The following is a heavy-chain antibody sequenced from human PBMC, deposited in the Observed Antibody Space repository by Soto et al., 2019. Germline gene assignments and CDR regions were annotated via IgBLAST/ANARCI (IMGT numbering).Heavy chain of an antibody. D-gene: IGHD2-21*02. CDR1: GYPFNTYY. CDR2: IHPSGGGA. Sequence: QVQLVQSGAEVKKPGASVKVSCKSSGYPFNTYYLHWVRQAPGQGLEWMGMIHPSGGGATYAQKFLGRVTMTMDSPTSTVFMELTSLRSADTAVYYCARGGHIAVVTDSFDSWGQGTLVTVSS. CDR3: ARGGHIAVVTDSFDS. J-gene: IGHJ4*02. V-gene: IGHV1-46*02.